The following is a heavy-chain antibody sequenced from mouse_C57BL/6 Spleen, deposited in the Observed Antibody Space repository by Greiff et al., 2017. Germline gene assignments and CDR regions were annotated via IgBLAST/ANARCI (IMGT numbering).Heavy chain of an antibody. CDR1: GYSITSGYY. CDR3: ARDGYYYGSSPAWFAY. V-gene: IGHV3-6*01. J-gene: IGHJ3*01. D-gene: IGHD1-1*01. Sequence: EVKLVESGPGLVKPSQSLSLTCSVTGYSITSGYYWNWIRQFPGNKLEWMGYISYDGSNNYNPSLKNRISITRDTSKNQFFLKLNSVTTEDTATYYCARDGYYYGSSPAWFAYWGQGTLVTVSA. CDR2: ISYDGSN.